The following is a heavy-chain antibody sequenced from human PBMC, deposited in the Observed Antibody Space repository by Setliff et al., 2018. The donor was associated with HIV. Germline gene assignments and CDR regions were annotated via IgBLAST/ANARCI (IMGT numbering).Heavy chain of an antibody. CDR3: AYSGRQLRGPYFDF. J-gene: IGHJ4*02. V-gene: IGHV2-5*01. D-gene: IGHD1-1*01. Sequence: SGPTLVNPTQTPTLTCTFSGLSLSTSGVGVGWIRQSPGKALEWLAFIYWNNNKHYSTSLKSRLTVTKDTSKNRVVFTMTNMDPVDTATYYCAYSGRQLRGPYFDFWGQGTPVTVS. CDR2: IYWNNNK. CDR1: GLSLSTSGVG.